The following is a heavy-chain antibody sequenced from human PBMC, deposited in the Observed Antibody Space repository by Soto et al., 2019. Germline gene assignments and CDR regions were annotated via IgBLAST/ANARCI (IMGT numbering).Heavy chain of an antibody. D-gene: IGHD3-9*01. CDR2: IYPGDSDT. J-gene: IGHJ3*02. CDR1: GYSFTSYW. CDR3: ARRVGYYDILTGYHSPPGVFDI. Sequence: GESLKICCKGSGYSFTSYWIGWVRQMPGKGLEWMGIIYPGDSDTRYSPSFQGQITISADKSISTAYLQWSSLKASDTAMYYCARRVGYYDILTGYHSPPGVFDIWGQGTMVTVSS. V-gene: IGHV5-51*01.